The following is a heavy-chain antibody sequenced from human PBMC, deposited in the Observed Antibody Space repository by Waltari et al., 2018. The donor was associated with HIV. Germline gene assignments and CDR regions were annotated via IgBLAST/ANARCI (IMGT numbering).Heavy chain of an antibody. CDR2: ITSSSSTI. CDR1: GFTFSSYS. CDR3: ASAAAED. V-gene: IGHV3-48*01. D-gene: IGHD6-13*01. J-gene: IGHJ4*02. Sequence: EVQLVESGGGLVQPGGSLRLSCAASGFTFSSYSMNWVRQAPGKGLELVSSITSSSSTIYYADSVKGRFTISRDNAKDSLYLQMNSLRAEDTAVYYCASAAAEDWGQGTLVTVSS.